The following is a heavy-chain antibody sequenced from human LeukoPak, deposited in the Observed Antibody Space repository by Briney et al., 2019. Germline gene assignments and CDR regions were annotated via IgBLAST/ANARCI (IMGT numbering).Heavy chain of an antibody. CDR3: AKMLQYQLLYGGDYFDY. CDR1: GFTFSSYA. Sequence: PGGSLRLSCAASGFTFSSYAMSWVRQAPGKGLEWVSAISGSGGSTYYADSVKGRFTISRDNSKNTLYLQMNSLRAEDTAVYYCAKMLQYQLLYGGDYFDYWGQGTLVTVSS. J-gene: IGHJ4*02. CDR2: ISGSGGST. V-gene: IGHV3-23*01. D-gene: IGHD2-2*02.